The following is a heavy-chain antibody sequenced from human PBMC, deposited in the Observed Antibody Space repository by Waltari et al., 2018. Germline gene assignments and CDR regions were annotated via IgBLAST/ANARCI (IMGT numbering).Heavy chain of an antibody. CDR2: SSGSGGST. J-gene: IGHJ5*02. V-gene: IGHV3-23*01. D-gene: IGHD2-21*02. CDR1: GFPFSSYA. CDR3: AKDPAYCGGDCPLAP. Sequence: EVQLLESGRGLVQPGGSLRLSCAASGFPFSSYAMSWVRQDPGKGLEWFSASSGSGGSTYYADSVKGRFTISRDNSKNTLYLQMNSLRAEDTAVYYCAKDPAYCGGDCPLAPWGQGTLVTVSS.